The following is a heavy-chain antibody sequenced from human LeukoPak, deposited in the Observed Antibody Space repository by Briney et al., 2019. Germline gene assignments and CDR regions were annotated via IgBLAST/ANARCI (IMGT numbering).Heavy chain of an antibody. CDR3: ARYEGRDDAFDI. D-gene: IGHD3-3*01. J-gene: IGHJ3*02. V-gene: IGHV3-21*01. CDR2: ISSSSSYI. Sequence: GGSLRLSCAASGFTFSSYSMNWVRQAPGKGLEWVSSISSSSSYIYYADSVKGRFTISRDNAKNSLYLQMNSLRAEDTAVYFCARYEGRDDAFDIWGQGTMVTVSS. CDR1: GFTFSSYS.